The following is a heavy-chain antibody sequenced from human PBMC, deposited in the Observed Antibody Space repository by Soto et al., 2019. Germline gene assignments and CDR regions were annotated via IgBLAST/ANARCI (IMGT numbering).Heavy chain of an antibody. V-gene: IGHV4-59*08. D-gene: IGHD3-10*01. CDR3: ARHTYGGGFDY. CDR2: IYHSGST. CDR1: GGSINNYF. J-gene: IGHJ4*02. Sequence: QVQLQESGPGLVKPSETLSLTRTVSGGSINNYFWTWIRQPPGKGLEWIGNIYHSGSTNYNPSLKSRVSISVDTSKKQFSLNLSSVTAADTAVYYCARHTYGGGFDYWGQGILVTVSS.